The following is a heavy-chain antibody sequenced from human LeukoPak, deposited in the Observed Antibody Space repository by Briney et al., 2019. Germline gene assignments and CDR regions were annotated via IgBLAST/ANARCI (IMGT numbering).Heavy chain of an antibody. Sequence: SETLSPTCSVSGGSVSSGSYYLTWIRQPPGKGLEWIGHFSYSGSTTYNPSLKSRVTFSVDTSKNQFSLKLSSVTAADTAVYYCARLLSSDWYKGAFDIWGQGTMVTVSS. CDR3: ARLLSSDWYKGAFDI. CDR1: GGSVSSGSYY. CDR2: FSYSGST. V-gene: IGHV4-61*01. J-gene: IGHJ3*02. D-gene: IGHD6-19*01.